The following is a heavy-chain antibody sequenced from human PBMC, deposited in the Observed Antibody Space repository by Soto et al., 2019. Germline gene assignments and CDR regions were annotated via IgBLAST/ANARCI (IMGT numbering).Heavy chain of an antibody. CDR1: GFLVSNNY. CDR3: ARRGRVAAPGPNWFAA. CDR2: IYTGGST. D-gene: IGHD6-25*01. V-gene: IGHV3-66*01. Sequence: EVQLVESGGGLVQPGGSLRISCAASGFLVSNNYLSWVRQAPGKGLEWLSVIYTGGSTYYADSVKGRFITSRDNSKNTLYLQMNSLSAEDTAVYYCARRGRVAAPGPNWFAAWGQGTLVIVSS. J-gene: IGHJ5*02.